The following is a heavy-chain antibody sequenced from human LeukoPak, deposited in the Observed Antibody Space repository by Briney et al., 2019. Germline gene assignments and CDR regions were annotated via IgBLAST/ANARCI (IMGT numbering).Heavy chain of an antibody. V-gene: IGHV4-59*08. Sequence: SETLSLTCTVSGGSISSYYWSWIRQPPGKGLEWIGYIYYSGSTNYNPSLKSRVTISVDASKNQFSLKLSSVTAADTAVYYCARWGWYYDYGMDVWGQGTTVTVSS. J-gene: IGHJ6*02. CDR1: GGSISSYY. CDR2: IYYSGST. D-gene: IGHD3-22*01. CDR3: ARWGWYYDYGMDV.